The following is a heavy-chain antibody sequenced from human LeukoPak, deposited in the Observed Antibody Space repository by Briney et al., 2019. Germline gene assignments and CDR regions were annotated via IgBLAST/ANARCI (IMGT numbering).Heavy chain of an antibody. Sequence: GGSLRLSCAASGFTFSNYGMLWVRQAPGKGLDWVAVIWYDGSYKYYADSVKGRFTISRDNSKNTLYLQMNSLRAEDTAVYYCAKVVQYTASTGTGLDYWGQGTLVTVSS. V-gene: IGHV3-33*06. CDR2: IWYDGSYK. J-gene: IGHJ4*02. CDR3: AKVVQYTASTGTGLDY. D-gene: IGHD6-13*01. CDR1: GFTFSNYG.